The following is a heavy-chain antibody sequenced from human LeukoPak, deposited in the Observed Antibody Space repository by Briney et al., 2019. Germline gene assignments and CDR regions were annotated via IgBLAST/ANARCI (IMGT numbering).Heavy chain of an antibody. CDR2: ISSSGGTI. CDR3: AREGGDWGEGYFDY. V-gene: IGHV3-11*01. CDR1: GFTFSDSY. D-gene: IGHD3-16*01. J-gene: IGHJ4*02. Sequence: GGSLRLSCAASGFTFSDSYMSWIRQVPGKGLEWVSYISSSGGTIYYADSVKGRFTISRDNAKNSLYLQMNSLRAEDTAVYYCAREGGDWGEGYFDYWGQGTLVTVSS.